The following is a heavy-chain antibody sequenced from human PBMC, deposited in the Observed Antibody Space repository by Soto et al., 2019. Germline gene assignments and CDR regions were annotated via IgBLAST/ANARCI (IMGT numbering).Heavy chain of an antibody. CDR1: GFTFSSYG. Sequence: GGSLRLSCAASGFTFSSYGMHWVRQAPGKGLEWVAVISYDGSNKYYADSVMGRFTISRDNSKNTLYLQMNSLRAEDTAVYYCAKPLPMVRGVRAHPFDYWGQGTLVTVSS. D-gene: IGHD3-10*01. CDR3: AKPLPMVRGVRAHPFDY. CDR2: ISYDGSNK. J-gene: IGHJ4*02. V-gene: IGHV3-30*18.